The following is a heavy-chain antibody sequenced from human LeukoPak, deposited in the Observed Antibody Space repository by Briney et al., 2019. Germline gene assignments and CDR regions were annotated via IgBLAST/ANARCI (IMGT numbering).Heavy chain of an antibody. CDR2: ISGSGGST. CDR3: AKDLRFVWFGESPSFDY. D-gene: IGHD3-10*01. Sequence: GGSLRLSCAASGFTFSSYAVSWVRQAPGKGLEWVSAISGSGGSTYYADSVKGRFTISGDNSKNTLYLQMNSLRAEDTAVYYCAKDLRFVWFGESPSFDYWGQGTLVTVSS. CDR1: GFTFSSYA. V-gene: IGHV3-23*01. J-gene: IGHJ4*02.